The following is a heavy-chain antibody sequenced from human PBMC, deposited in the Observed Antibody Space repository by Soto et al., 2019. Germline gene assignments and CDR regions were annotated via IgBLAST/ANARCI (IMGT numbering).Heavy chain of an antibody. Sequence: PSETLSLTCTVSGGSISSGGYYWSWIRQHPGKGLEWIGYIYYSGSTYHNPSLKSRVTISVDTSKNQFSLKLSSVTAADTAVYYCARDFHPNYGSGPGYYYYGMDVWGQGTTVTVSS. D-gene: IGHD3-10*01. CDR1: GGSISSGGYY. V-gene: IGHV4-31*03. CDR3: ARDFHPNYGSGPGYYYYGMDV. CDR2: IYYSGST. J-gene: IGHJ6*02.